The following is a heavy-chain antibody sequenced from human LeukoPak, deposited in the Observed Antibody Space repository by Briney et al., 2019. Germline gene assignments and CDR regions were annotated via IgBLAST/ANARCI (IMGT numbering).Heavy chain of an antibody. D-gene: IGHD6-13*01. CDR1: GFTFSSYE. Sequence: TGGSLRLSCAASGFTFSSYEMNWVRQAPGKELEWVAVISYDGSNKYYADSVKGRFTISRDNSKNTLYLQMNSLRAEDTAVYYCARDWQQLVYGGGWGFDYWGQGTLVTVSS. J-gene: IGHJ4*02. V-gene: IGHV3-30-3*01. CDR2: ISYDGSNK. CDR3: ARDWQQLVYGGGWGFDY.